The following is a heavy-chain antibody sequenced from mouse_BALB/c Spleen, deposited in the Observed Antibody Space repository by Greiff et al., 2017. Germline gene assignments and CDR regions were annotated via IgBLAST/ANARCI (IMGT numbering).Heavy chain of an antibody. Sequence: EVQLQQSGTVLARPGASVKMSCKASGYTFTSYWMHWVKQRPGQGLEWIGAIYPGNSDTNYNQKFKGKAKLTADTSASTAYMQLSSLTNEDSAVYYCARSRSYSYLDYWGQGTSVTVSA. CDR1: GYTFTSYW. V-gene: IGHV1-5*01. D-gene: IGHD2-10*01. CDR2: IYPGNSDT. CDR3: ARSRSYSYLDY. J-gene: IGHJ4*01.